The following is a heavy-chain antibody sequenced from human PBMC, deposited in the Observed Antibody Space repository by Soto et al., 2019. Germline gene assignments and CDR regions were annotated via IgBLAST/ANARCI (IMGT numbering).Heavy chain of an antibody. CDR3: ARRYGSCFDY. D-gene: IGHD5-18*01. V-gene: IGHV4-59*08. CDR2: IYYSGST. J-gene: IGHJ4*02. Sequence: QVQLQESGPGLVKPSETLSLTCTVSGGSISSYYWSWIRQPPGKGLEWIGYIYYSGSTNYNPSRKSRVTIPVDTSKNQCSLKLSTVTAADTAVYYCARRYGSCFDYWGQGTLVTVSS. CDR1: GGSISSYY.